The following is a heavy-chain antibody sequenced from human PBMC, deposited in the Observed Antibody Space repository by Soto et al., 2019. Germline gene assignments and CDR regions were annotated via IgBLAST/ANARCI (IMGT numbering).Heavy chain of an antibody. CDR2: IYHSGST. J-gene: IGHJ5*02. CDR3: PRATRPLTMTYRFWFDP. Sequence: QLQLQESGSGLVKPSETLSLTCAVSGGSISSGAYSWSWIRQPPGKGLEWVGYIYHSGSTYYNPSLKLRVAISLDRAMNPCSLNLNSVPAADTAVYYCPRATRPLTMTYRFWFDPGGQGTLVTVSS. D-gene: IGHD3-22*01. CDR1: GGSISSGAYS. V-gene: IGHV4-30-2*01.